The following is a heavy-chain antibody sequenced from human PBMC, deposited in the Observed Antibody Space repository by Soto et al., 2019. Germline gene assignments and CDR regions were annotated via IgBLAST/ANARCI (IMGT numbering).Heavy chain of an antibody. D-gene: IGHD2-15*01. CDR3: ARDHRSGGSCYSVGDDY. Sequence: QVQLVQSGAEVKKPGASVKVSCKASGYTFTSYGISWVRQAPGQGLEWMGWISAYNGNTNYAQKLQGRVTMTTDTSTRTAYMEVRSLRYDDTAVYYCARDHRSGGSCYSVGDDYWGQGTLVTVSS. J-gene: IGHJ4*02. CDR2: ISAYNGNT. V-gene: IGHV1-18*01. CDR1: GYTFTSYG.